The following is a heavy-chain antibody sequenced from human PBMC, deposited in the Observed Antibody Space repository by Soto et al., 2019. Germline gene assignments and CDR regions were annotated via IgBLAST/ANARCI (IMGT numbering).Heavy chain of an antibody. CDR2: IKTDGSSA. J-gene: IGHJ4*02. V-gene: IGHV3-74*01. CDR1: GFTLSSRW. Sequence: EVQLVESGGGLVQPGESLRLSCAASGFTLSSRWMHWFRQAPVKGLVWVSRIKTDGSSASYADSVKGRFHISRDNAKNTLYLQMSILRSEDTAIYYCARDQDTFGQAVFDSWGQGNLVTVSS. D-gene: IGHD3-16*01. CDR3: ARDQDTFGQAVFDS.